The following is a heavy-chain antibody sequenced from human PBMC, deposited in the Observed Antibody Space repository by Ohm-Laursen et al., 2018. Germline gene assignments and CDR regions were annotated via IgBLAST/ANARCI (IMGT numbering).Heavy chain of an antibody. CDR3: ARGAVSALGYCNGGSCYPFDY. J-gene: IGHJ4*02. D-gene: IGHD2-15*01. CDR2: IYYSGST. CDR1: GGSVSSGSYY. V-gene: IGHV4-61*01. Sequence: SDTLSLTCTVSGGSVSSGSYYWSWIRQPPGKGLEWIGYIYYSGSTNYNPSLKSRVTISVDTSKNQFSLKMSSLTAADTAVYYCARGAVSALGYCNGGSCYPFDYWGQGTLVTVSS.